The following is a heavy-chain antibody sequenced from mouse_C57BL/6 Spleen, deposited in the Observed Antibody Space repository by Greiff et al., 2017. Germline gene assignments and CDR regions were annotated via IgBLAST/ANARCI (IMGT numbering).Heavy chain of an antibody. CDR1: GYTFTEYT. CDR2: FYPGSGSI. Sequence: QVHVKQSGAELVKPGASVKLSCKASGYTFTEYTIHWVKQRSGQGLEWIGWFYPGSGSIKYNEKFKDKATLTADKSSSTVYMELSRLTSEDSAVYFCARVRWLPYYYSGDYWGQGTSVTVSS. D-gene: IGHD2-3*01. CDR3: ARVRWLPYYYSGDY. V-gene: IGHV1-62-2*01. J-gene: IGHJ4*01.